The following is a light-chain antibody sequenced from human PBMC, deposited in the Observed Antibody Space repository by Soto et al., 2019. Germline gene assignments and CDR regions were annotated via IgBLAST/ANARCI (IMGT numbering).Light chain of an antibody. Sequence: EIEMTQSPATLSVSPGDRATISCRASQGVSSYLAWYQQKPGKAPRLVIYGASTRATGIPARFSGSGSGTEFTLTISSLQSEDFAVYYCQQYNNWPPWTFGQGTKVEIK. CDR3: QQYNNWPPWT. CDR2: GAS. V-gene: IGKV3-15*01. J-gene: IGKJ1*01. CDR1: QGVSSY.